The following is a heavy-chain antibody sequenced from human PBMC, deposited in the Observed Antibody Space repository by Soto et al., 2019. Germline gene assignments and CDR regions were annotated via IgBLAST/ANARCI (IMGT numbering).Heavy chain of an antibody. CDR1: GFTFSSYS. CDR2: ISGSGGST. D-gene: IGHD3-22*01. J-gene: IGHJ4*02. Sequence: GGALRLSCTASGFTFSSYSMNWVRQAPGKGLEWVSAISGSGGSTYYADSVKGRFTISRDNSKNSVFLQMSSLRADDTAVYYCARDQLRPGILYSLGVLLPEYGLWGQGTLVTVSS. V-gene: IGHV3-23*01. CDR3: ARDQLRPGILYSLGVLLPEYGL.